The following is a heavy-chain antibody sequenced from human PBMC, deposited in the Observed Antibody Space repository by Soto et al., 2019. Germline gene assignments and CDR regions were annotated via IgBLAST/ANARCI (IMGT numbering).Heavy chain of an antibody. Sequence: ETLSLTCIVSGGSVYSNGHYWGWIRQPPGKGLEWIGSIDNNGVTNYNSSLKSRVTISRDTSKNQFSLRLTSVTAADTAVYYCGKILVGATGHTDADSWGPGTLVTVSS. D-gene: IGHD2-15*01. J-gene: IGHJ4*02. V-gene: IGHV4-39*01. CDR2: IDNNGVT. CDR3: GKILVGATGHTDADS. CDR1: GGSVYSNGHY.